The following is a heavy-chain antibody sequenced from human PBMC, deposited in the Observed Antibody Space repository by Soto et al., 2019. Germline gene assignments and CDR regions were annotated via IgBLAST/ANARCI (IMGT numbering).Heavy chain of an antibody. V-gene: IGHV4-30-4*01. CDR2: IHYSGST. D-gene: IGHD4-17*01. CDR1: GGSISSGHYY. J-gene: IGHJ4*02. Sequence: QVQLQESGPGLVKPSQTLSLTCTVSGGSISSGHYYWSWIRQPPGKGLEWIGYIHYSGSTYYNPSLKRRVSISVATSKNQFSLKLNSVTAADTAVYYCARDRLAGYGGPSPLFDYWGQGTLVTVSS. CDR3: ARDRLAGYGGPSPLFDY.